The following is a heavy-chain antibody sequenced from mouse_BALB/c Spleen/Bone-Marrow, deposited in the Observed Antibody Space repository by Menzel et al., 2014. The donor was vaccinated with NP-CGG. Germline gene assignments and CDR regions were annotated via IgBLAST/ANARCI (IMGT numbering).Heavy chain of an antibody. D-gene: IGHD4-1*01. CDR2: ISSGSSPI. V-gene: IGHV5-17*02. Sequence: DVKLVESGGGLVQPGGSRKLSCAASGFTFSSFGMHWVRQAPEKGLEWVAYISSGSSPIFYADTVKGRFTISRDNPKNPLFLKKTSLRSEDTAMYCCTRGGNWEAFDYWGQGTTLTLPS. J-gene: IGHJ2*01. CDR3: TRGGNWEAFDY. CDR1: GFTFSSFG.